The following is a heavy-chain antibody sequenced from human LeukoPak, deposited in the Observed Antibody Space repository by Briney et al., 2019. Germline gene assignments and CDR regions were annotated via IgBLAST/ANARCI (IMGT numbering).Heavy chain of an antibody. J-gene: IGHJ3*02. CDR1: GYTFTGYY. CDR3: AREGPIAAAGNRAFDI. V-gene: IGHV1-2*04. CDR2: INPNSGCT. Sequence: ASVKVSCKASGYTFTGYYMHWVRQAPGQGLEWMGWINPNSGCTNYAQKFQCWVTMTRDTSISTAYMELSRLRSDDPSVYYCAREGPIAAAGNRAFDIWGQGTMVTVSS. D-gene: IGHD6-13*01.